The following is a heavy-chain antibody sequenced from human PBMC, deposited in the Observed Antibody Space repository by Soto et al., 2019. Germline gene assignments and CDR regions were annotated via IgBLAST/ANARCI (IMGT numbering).Heavy chain of an antibody. V-gene: IGHV6-1*01. CDR2: TYYRSKWYN. J-gene: IGHJ6*02. D-gene: IGHD6-13*01. Sequence: PSQTLSLTCAISGDSVSGNSAAWNWIRQSPSRGLEWLGRTYYRSKWYNDYAVSVKSRITINPDTSKNQFSLQLNSVTPEDTAVYYCARVQYSSSWYFSYGMDVWGQGITVTVSS. CDR1: GDSVSGNSAA. CDR3: ARVQYSSSWYFSYGMDV.